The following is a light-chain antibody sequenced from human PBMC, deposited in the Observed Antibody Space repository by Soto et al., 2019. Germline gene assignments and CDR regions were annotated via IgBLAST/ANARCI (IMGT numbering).Light chain of an antibody. CDR2: DVS. CDR3: CSYAGSYTEV. V-gene: IGLV2-11*01. CDR1: SSDVGGYNY. Sequence: QSALTQPRSVSGSPGQSVTISCTGTSSDVGGYNYVSWYQQHPGKAPKLMIYDVSKRPSGVPDRFSGSKSGNTASLTISRLQAEDEADYYCCSYAGSYTEVFGGGTKLTVL. J-gene: IGLJ2*01.